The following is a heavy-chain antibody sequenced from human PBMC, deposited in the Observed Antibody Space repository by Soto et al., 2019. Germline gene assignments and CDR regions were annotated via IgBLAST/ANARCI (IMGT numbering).Heavy chain of an antibody. J-gene: IGHJ6*02. CDR3: ARMGDGPYYYSGMDV. D-gene: IGHD3-16*01. CDR1: GYTFTSYG. Sequence: QVQLVQSGAEVKKPGASVKVSCKASGYTFTSYGITWVRQAPGQGLEWLGWINGYNGNTNYAQKLQGKDTTTPDTSTSTAYMELRRRRSDDTAVYYCARMGDGPYYYSGMDVWGQGTTVTVSS. CDR2: INGYNGNT. V-gene: IGHV1-18*01.